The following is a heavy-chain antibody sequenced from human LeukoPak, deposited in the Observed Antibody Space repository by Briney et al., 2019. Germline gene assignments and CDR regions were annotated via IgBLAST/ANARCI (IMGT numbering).Heavy chain of an antibody. D-gene: IGHD3-22*01. V-gene: IGHV1-2*02. CDR1: GYTFTGYY. J-gene: IGHJ4*02. CDR2: INPNSGGT. CDR3: ARVRGYYDSSGYYRPTRDYFDY. Sequence: GSSVKVSCKASGYTFTGYYMHWVRQAPGQGLEWMGWINPNSGGTNYAQKFQGRVTMTRDTSISTAYMELSRLRSDDTAVYYCARVRGYYDSSGYYRPTRDYFDYWGQGTLVTVSS.